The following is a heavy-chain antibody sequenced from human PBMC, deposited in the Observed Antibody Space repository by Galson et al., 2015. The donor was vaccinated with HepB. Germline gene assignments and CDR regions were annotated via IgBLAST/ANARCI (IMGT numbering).Heavy chain of an antibody. CDR1: GASIRTLDW. CDR3: ARDWIRDGASYYFDY. V-gene: IGHV4/OR15-8*01. Sequence: ETLSLTCAVSGASIRTLDWWSWVRQSPGKRLEWIGQIYHSGDANYNPSFKSRVTMSVDTSENQFSLKLTSVTAADTATYYCARDWIRDGASYYFDYWGQGTLVTVSS. J-gene: IGHJ4*02. D-gene: IGHD5-24*01. CDR2: IYHSGDA.